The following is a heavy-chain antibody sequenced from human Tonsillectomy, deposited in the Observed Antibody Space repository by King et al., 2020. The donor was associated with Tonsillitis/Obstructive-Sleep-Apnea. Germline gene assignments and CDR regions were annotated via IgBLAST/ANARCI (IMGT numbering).Heavy chain of an antibody. D-gene: IGHD1-7*01. CDR3: AREGTASFDI. V-gene: IGHV4-59*01. CDR2: IYYTGGT. Sequence: VQLQESGPGLVKPSETLSLTCTVSGGSITSYYWSWIRQPPGKGLEWIGDIYYTGGTNYNPSLKSRVTISVDTSKNQFSLKVSSVTAADTAVYYCAREGTASFDIWGQGTMVTVSS. J-gene: IGHJ3*02. CDR1: GGSITSYY.